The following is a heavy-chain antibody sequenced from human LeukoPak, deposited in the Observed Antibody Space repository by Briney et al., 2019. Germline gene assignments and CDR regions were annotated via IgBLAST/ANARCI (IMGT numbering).Heavy chain of an antibody. J-gene: IGHJ5*02. CDR2: ISAYNGNT. CDR3: ARDEYSSSWLYNWFDP. D-gene: IGHD6-13*01. V-gene: IGHV1-18*01. Sequence: GASVKVSCKASGYTFTSYGISWVRQAPGQGLEWMGWISAYNGNTNYAQKLQGRVTMTTDTSTSTAYMELRSLRSDDTAVYYCARDEYSSSWLYNWFDPWGQGTLVTVSS. CDR1: GYTFTSYG.